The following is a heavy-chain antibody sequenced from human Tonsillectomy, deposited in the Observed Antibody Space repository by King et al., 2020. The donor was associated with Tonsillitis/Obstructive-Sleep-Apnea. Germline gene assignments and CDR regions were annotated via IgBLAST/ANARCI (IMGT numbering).Heavy chain of an antibody. D-gene: IGHD2-2*01. CDR3: AREARHHLVPAATRIAFDI. V-gene: IGHV4-4*02. J-gene: IGHJ3*02. CDR1: GGSISSSNW. Sequence: QLQESGPGLVKPSGTLSLTCAVSGGSISSSNWWSGVRQPPGKGLEWIGEIYHSGSTNYNPSLKSRVTISVDKSKNQFSLKLSSVTAADTAVDYCAREARHHLVPAATRIAFDIWGQGTMVTVSS. CDR2: IYHSGST.